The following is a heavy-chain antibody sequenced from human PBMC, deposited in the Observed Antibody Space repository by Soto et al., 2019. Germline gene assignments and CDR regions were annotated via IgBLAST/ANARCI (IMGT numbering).Heavy chain of an antibody. V-gene: IGHV1-2*04. CDR2: INPNSGGT. CDR3: ARDSSSSLGY. CDR1: GYTFTGYY. J-gene: IGHJ4*02. Sequence: QVQLVQSGAEVKKPGASVKVSCKASGYTFTGYYMHWVRQAPGQGLVWMGWINPNSGGTNYAQKLQGWVTMTRDTSISAAYMELSRLRSDDTAVYYCARDSSSSLGYWGQGTLVTVSS. D-gene: IGHD6-6*01.